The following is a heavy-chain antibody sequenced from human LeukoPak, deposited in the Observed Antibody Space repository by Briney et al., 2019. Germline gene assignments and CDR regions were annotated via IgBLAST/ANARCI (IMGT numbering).Heavy chain of an antibody. CDR2: ISYDGSNK. CDR1: GFTFSSYA. CDR3: AREKLYYYYMDV. Sequence: PGRSLRLSCAASGFTFSSYAMHWVRQAPGKGLEWVAVISYDGSNKYYADSVKGRFTISRDNSKNTLYLQMNSLRAEDTAVYYCAREKLYYYYMDVWGKGTTVTVSS. V-gene: IGHV3-30*04. J-gene: IGHJ6*03.